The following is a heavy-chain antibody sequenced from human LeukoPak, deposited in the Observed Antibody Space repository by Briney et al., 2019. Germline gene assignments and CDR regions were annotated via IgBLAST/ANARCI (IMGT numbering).Heavy chain of an antibody. V-gene: IGHV1-24*01. CDR1: GYTFTGYY. Sequence: ASVKVSCKASGYTFTGYYMHWVRQAPGKGLEWMGGFDPEDGETIYAQKFQGRVTMTEDTSTDTAYMELSSLRSEDTAVYYCATEDDSGSYDYWGQGTLVTVSS. J-gene: IGHJ4*02. CDR2: FDPEDGET. D-gene: IGHD1-26*01. CDR3: ATEDDSGSYDY.